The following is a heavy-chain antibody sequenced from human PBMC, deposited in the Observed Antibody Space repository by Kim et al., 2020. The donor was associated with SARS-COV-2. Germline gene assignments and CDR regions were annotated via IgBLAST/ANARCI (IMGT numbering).Heavy chain of an antibody. D-gene: IGHD3-16*01. CDR3: ARDKGVTSIDH. CDR2: IWSDGSDK. V-gene: IGHV3-33*01. Sequence: GGSLRLSCAASGIAFSRSGMHWVRQAPGKGLEWVAMIWSDGSDKYYGDSVKGRFTISRDNSKNMVYLQMDSLRGEDTALYYCARDKGVTSIDHWGQGTLVTVSS. J-gene: IGHJ4*02. CDR1: GIAFSRSG.